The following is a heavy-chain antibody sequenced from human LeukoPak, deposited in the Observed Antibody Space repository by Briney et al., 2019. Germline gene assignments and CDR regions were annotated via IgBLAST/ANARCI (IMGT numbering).Heavy chain of an antibody. Sequence: GESLKISCKASGYSFSNYCIGWVRQMPWKGLEWMGIIYPGDSATRYSPSFQGQVTISADKSISTAYLQWSSLKASDTAMYYCARPCSGSYHGPVRYWGQGTLVTASS. CDR2: IYPGDSAT. J-gene: IGHJ4*02. CDR1: GYSFSNYC. CDR3: ARPCSGSYHGPVRY. D-gene: IGHD1-26*01. V-gene: IGHV5-51*01.